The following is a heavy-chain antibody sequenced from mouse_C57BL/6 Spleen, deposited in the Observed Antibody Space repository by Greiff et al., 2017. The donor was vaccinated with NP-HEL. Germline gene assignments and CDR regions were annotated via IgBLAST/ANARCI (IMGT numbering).Heavy chain of an antibody. Sequence: QVQLQQSGAELMKPGASVKLSCKATGYTFTGYWIEWVKQRPGHGLEWIGEILPGSGSTNYKEKFKGKATFTADTSSNTAYMQLSRLTTEDSAIYSCARPYGSRSGDFDYWGQGTTLTVSS. CDR2: ILPGSGST. CDR3: ARPYGSRSGDFDY. CDR1: GYTFTGYW. J-gene: IGHJ2*01. D-gene: IGHD1-1*01. V-gene: IGHV1-9*01.